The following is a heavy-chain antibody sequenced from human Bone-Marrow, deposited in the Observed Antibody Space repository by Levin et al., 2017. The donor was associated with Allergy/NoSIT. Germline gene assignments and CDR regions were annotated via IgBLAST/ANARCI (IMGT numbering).Heavy chain of an antibody. CDR3: VRGGGYKFDIDF. D-gene: IGHD5-24*01. CDR1: GDSIRGYY. Sequence: PGGSLRLSCTVSGDSIRGYYWSWIRQPPGKGMEWIAYVYSSGYTNYNPSLSSRVTISVDTPKNQFFLELNSVTAADAAVYYCVRGGGYKFDIDFWGQGTRVAVSS. CDR2: VYSSGYT. V-gene: IGHV4-59*01. J-gene: IGHJ4*02.